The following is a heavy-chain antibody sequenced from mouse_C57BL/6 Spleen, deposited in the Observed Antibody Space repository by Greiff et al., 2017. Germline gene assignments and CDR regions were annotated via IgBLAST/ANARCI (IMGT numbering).Heavy chain of an antibody. D-gene: IGHD1-1*01. J-gene: IGHJ4*01. CDR3: ARGVTTVVARAMDY. V-gene: IGHV1-82*01. CDR2: IYPGDGDT. Sequence: VQLQQSGPELVKPGASVKISCKASGYAFSSSWMNWVKQRPGKGLEWIGRIYPGDGDTTYNGKFKGKATLTADKSSSTAYMQLSSLTSEDSAVYFCARGVTTVVARAMDYWGQGTSVTVSS. CDR1: GYAFSSSW.